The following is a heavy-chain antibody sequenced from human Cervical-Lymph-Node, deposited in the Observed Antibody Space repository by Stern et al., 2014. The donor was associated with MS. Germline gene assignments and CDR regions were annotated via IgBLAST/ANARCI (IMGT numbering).Heavy chain of an antibody. CDR1: GFSLSTSGVG. CDR2: IYWDDDK. D-gene: IGHD6-19*01. J-gene: IGHJ4*02. Sequence: QVTLRESGPPLVKPTQTLTLTCTFSGFSLSTSGVGVGWIRQPPGKALEWLALIYWDDDKRYSPSLKSRLTITKDTSKNQVVLTMTNMDPVDTATYYCAHRRKDGGVWYPFDYWGQGTLVTVSS. CDR3: AHRRKDGGVWYPFDY. V-gene: IGHV2-5*02.